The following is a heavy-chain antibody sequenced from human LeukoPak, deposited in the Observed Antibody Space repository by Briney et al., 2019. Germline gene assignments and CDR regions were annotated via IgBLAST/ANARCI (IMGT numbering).Heavy chain of an antibody. D-gene: IGHD2-2*01. CDR3: ARHIVVVPATIERYSGYEPYYFDY. J-gene: IGHJ4*02. Sequence: GSLRLSCAASGFTFSSYAMHWVRQAPGKGLEWIGEINHSGSTNYNPSLKSRVTISVDTSKNQFSLKLSSVTAADTAVYYCARHIVVVPATIERYSGYEPYYFDYWGQGTLVTVSS. V-gene: IGHV4-34*01. CDR1: GFTFSSYA. CDR2: INHSGST.